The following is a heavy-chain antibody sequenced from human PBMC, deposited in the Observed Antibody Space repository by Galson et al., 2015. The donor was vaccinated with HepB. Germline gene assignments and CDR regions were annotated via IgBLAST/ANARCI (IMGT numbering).Heavy chain of an antibody. CDR3: TTVEGSGSPTSGYHGMDV. CDR2: IKSKTDSGTT. J-gene: IGHJ6*02. Sequence: SLRLSCAASGFTFSNAWMSWVRQAPGKGLEWVGGIKSKTDSGTTDYAAPVKGRFTISRDDTKNTLYLQMNSLKTEDTAGYYCTTVEGSGSPTSGYHGMDVWCQVTTVTVSS. D-gene: IGHD3-10*01. CDR1: GFTFSNAW. V-gene: IGHV3-15*01.